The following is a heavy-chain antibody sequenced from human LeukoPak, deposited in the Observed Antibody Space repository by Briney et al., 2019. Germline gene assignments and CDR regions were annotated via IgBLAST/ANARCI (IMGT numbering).Heavy chain of an antibody. D-gene: IGHD3-22*01. CDR1: GYTFTSYG. CDR2: ISAYNGNT. V-gene: IGHV1-18*01. Sequence: ASVKVSCKASGYTFTSYGVSWVRQAPGQGLEWMGWISAYNGNTNYAQKLQGRVTMTTDTSTSTAYMELRSLRSDDTAVYYCARDNPDYYYDSSGRTFDYWGQGTLVTVSS. J-gene: IGHJ4*02. CDR3: ARDNPDYYYDSSGRTFDY.